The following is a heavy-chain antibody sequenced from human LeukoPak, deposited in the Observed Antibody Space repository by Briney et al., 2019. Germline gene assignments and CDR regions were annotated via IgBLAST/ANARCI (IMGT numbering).Heavy chain of an antibody. CDR2: ISSSGSTI. CDR1: GFTFSDYY. CDR3: ASLSYYDFWSGYWGEDYGMDV. D-gene: IGHD3-3*01. Sequence: PGGPLRLSCAASGFTFSDYYMSWIRQAPGKGLEWVSYISSSGSTIYYADSVKGRFTISRDNAKNSLYLQMNSLRAEDTAVYYCASLSYYDFWSGYWGEDYGMDVRGQGTTVTVSS. V-gene: IGHV3-11*01. J-gene: IGHJ6*02.